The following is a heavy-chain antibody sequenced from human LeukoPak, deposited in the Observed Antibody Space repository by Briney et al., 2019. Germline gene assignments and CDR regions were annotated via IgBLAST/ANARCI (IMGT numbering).Heavy chain of an antibody. V-gene: IGHV3-23*01. CDR2: ISGSGTTT. J-gene: IGHJ4*02. CDR1: GFTFTSYA. Sequence: GGSLRLSCAASGFTFTSYAMSWVRQAPGKGLEWISIISGSGTTTYYADSVKGRFTISRDNSKNTLYLQMNSLRAEDTAVYYCAKRGYADSRPQYYFEYWGQGTLVTVSS. CDR3: AKRGYADSRPQYYFEY. D-gene: IGHD3-22*01.